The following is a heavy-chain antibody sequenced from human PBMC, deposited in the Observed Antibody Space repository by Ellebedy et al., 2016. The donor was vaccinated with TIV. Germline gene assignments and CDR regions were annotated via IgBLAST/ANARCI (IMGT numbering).Heavy chain of an antibody. CDR2: ISAYNGNT. D-gene: IGHD3-16*01. V-gene: IGHV1-18*01. J-gene: IGHJ4*02. CDR3: ARDAPRGRSPNESDY. Sequence: AASVKVSCKASGYTFTSYGISWVRQAPGQGLEWMGWISAYNGNTNYAQKFQGRVTMTRDTSISTAYMELSRLRSDDTAVYYCARDAPRGRSPNESDYWGQGTLVTVSS. CDR1: GYTFTSYG.